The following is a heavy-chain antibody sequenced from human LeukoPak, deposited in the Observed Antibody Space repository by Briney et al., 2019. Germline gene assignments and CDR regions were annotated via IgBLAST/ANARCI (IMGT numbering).Heavy chain of an antibody. CDR1: GGSFSGFY. CDR2: INHSGNT. V-gene: IGHV4-34*01. J-gene: IGHJ5*02. Sequence: LXLTCAVYGGSFSGFYWTWIRQPPGKGLEWIGEINHSGNTNCNPSLKSRVTMSVNTSKKQFSLKMSSVTAADTAVYYCARGGGRAVIWDNWFDPWGQGTXVT. CDR3: ARGGGRAVIWDNWFDP. D-gene: IGHD2-2*02.